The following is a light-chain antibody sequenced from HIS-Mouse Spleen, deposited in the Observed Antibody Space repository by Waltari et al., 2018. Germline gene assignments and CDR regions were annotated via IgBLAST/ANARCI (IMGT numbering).Light chain of an antibody. CDR1: ALPKTQ. CDR3: YSTDSSGNHRV. Sequence: SYELTQPPSVSVSPGQTARITCAGNALPKTQSYWYPQKSGQAPVLVIDEDSKRPSGIPERFSGSSSGTMATLTISGAQVEDEADYYCYSTDSSGNHRVFGGGTKLTVL. CDR2: EDS. V-gene: IGLV3-10*01. J-gene: IGLJ2*01.